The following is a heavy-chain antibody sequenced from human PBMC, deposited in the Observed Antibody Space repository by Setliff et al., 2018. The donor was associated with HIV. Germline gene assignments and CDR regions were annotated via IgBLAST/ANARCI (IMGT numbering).Heavy chain of an antibody. CDR2: ISYTGSP. Sequence: PSETLSLTCSVSGGSITSHYWTWIRQPPGKGLEWIGVISYTGSPHYNPSLKSLVTMSLDTSKNQFSLTLSSVTAVDTAVYYCARFCRGGSCLDYWGQGTLVTVSS. D-gene: IGHD2-15*01. V-gene: IGHV4-59*11. J-gene: IGHJ4*02. CDR1: GGSITSHY. CDR3: ARFCRGGSCLDY.